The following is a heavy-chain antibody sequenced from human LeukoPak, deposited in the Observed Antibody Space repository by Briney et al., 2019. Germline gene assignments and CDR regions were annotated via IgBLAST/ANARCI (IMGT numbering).Heavy chain of an antibody. V-gene: IGHV3-11*01. CDR3: AKDRGRYYDSSGYYWGYYFDS. Sequence: GSLRLSCATSGFNFNNYYMSWIRQAPGKGLEWLSYISSSATNIQYADSVKGRFTISRDNSMDTLYLQMSSLRAEDTAVYYCAKDRGRYYDSSGYYWGYYFDSWGQGILVTVST. CDR2: ISSSATNI. D-gene: IGHD3-22*01. CDR1: GFNFNNYY. J-gene: IGHJ4*02.